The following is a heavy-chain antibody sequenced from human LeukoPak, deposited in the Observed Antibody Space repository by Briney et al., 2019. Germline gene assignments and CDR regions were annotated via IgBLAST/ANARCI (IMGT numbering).Heavy chain of an antibody. Sequence: ASVNVSCKASGYPFSNYDINWVRQATGQGLEWMGWMNPNSGNTDYAQKFQGRVTITRNTSISTAYMELSGLRSEDTAVYYCARGRATVTTHWVDPWGQGTLVTVSS. J-gene: IGHJ5*02. V-gene: IGHV1-8*03. D-gene: IGHD4-11*01. CDR3: ARGRATVTTHWVDP. CDR2: MNPNSGNT. CDR1: GYPFSNYD.